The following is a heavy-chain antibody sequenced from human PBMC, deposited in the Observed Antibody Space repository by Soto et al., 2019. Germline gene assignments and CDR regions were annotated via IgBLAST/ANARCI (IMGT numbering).Heavy chain of an antibody. CDR2: VYYTGST. J-gene: IGHJ6*02. D-gene: IGHD2-15*01. Sequence: SETLSLTCSVSDGSISTYYWSWIRQPPGKELEWIGYVYYTGSTNYNPSLKSRATMSVDTSKNQLSLKLNSVTAADTAVYFCARGPGYCSGGACTFYYGLDVWGQGTTVT. CDR1: DGSISTYY. CDR3: ARGPGYCSGGACTFYYGLDV. V-gene: IGHV4-59*01.